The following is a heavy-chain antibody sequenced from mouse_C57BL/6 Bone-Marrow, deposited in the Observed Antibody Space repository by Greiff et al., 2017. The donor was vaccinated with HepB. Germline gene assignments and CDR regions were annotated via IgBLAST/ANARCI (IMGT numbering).Heavy chain of an antibody. CDR2: ISRGSSTS. J-gene: IGHJ1*03. D-gene: IGHD1-1*01. V-gene: IGHV5-17*01. CDR1: GFTFSDYG. Sequence: DVMLVESGGGLVKPGGSLKLSCAASGFTFSDYGMHWVRQAPEKGLEWVAYISRGSSTSYYADTVKGRFTISRDNAKNTLFLQMTSLRSEDTAMYCCAKPYYGSSYGYFDVWGTGTTVTVSS. CDR3: AKPYYGSSYGYFDV.